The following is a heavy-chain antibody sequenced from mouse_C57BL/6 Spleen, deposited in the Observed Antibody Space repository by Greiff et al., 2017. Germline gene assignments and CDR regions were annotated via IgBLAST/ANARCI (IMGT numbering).Heavy chain of an antibody. CDR1: GFNIKDYY. V-gene: IGHV14-2*01. CDR3: ASSSYDYFDY. D-gene: IGHD1-1*01. Sequence: DVQLQQSGAELVKPGASVKLSCTASGFNIKDYYMHWVKQRPEQGLEWLGRIDPEDGATKYAPKFQCKATITADTSSNTAYLQHSGLTSEDTAVYYCASSSYDYFDYWGQGTTLTVSA. J-gene: IGHJ2*01. CDR2: IDPEDGAT.